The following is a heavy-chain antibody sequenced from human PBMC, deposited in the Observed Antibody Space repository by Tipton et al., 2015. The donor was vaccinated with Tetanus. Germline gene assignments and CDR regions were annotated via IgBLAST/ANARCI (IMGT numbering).Heavy chain of an antibody. V-gene: IGHV4-61*01. CDR3: ARIPVGATLDS. CDR2: ISYSGDT. Sequence: TLSLTCTVSGGSASSSTYYWSWVRQPPGKGPEWIAYISYSGDTNYNPSLKSRVTILIDTSKNQFSLKVKSVTAADTAVYYCARIPVGATLDSWGQGTLVTVSS. J-gene: IGHJ4*02. D-gene: IGHD1-26*01. CDR1: GGSASSSTYY.